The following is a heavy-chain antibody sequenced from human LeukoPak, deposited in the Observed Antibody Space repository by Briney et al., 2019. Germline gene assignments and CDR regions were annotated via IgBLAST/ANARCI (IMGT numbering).Heavy chain of an antibody. CDR2: FDPEDGET. Sequence: ASVKVSCKVSGYTLTELSMHWVRQAPGKGLEWMGGFDPEDGETIYAQKFQGRVTMTEDTSTDTAYMELSSLRSEDTAVYYCAKGRYYYDSSGSEMDYWGQGTLVTVSS. D-gene: IGHD3-22*01. V-gene: IGHV1-24*01. CDR1: GYTLTELS. CDR3: AKGRYYYDSSGSEMDY. J-gene: IGHJ4*02.